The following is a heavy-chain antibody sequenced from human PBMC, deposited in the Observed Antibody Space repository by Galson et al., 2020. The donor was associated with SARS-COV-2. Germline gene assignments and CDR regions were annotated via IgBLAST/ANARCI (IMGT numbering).Heavy chain of an antibody. J-gene: IGHJ4*02. CDR1: GVVLSDSA. V-gene: IGHV3-73*01. Sequence: GESLKISCVASGVVLSDSALHWVRQASGRGLEWVGRIRTKPNTYATGYAASVKGRFTFSIDDPQNTAYMQMNSLKTEDTAVYYCVSELRQGMGWGQGTLVTVSS. D-gene: IGHD6-13*01. CDR2: IRTKPNTYAT. CDR3: VSELRQGMG.